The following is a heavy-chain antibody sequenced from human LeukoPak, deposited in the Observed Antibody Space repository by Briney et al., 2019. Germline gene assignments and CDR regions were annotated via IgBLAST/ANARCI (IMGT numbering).Heavy chain of an antibody. D-gene: IGHD1-26*01. CDR2: FDPEDGET. CDR1: GYTLTELS. Sequence: RASVKVPCKVSGYTLTELSMHWVRQAPGKGLEWMGGFDPEDGETIYAQKFQGRVTMTRDMSTSTVYMELSSLRSEDTAMYYCARVSVGATMLAYFDYWGQGTLVTVSS. J-gene: IGHJ4*02. V-gene: IGHV1-24*01. CDR3: ARVSVGATMLAYFDY.